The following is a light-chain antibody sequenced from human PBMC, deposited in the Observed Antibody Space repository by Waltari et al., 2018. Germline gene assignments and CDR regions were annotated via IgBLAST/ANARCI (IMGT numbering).Light chain of an antibody. CDR2: AAS. V-gene: IGKV1-12*01. J-gene: IGKJ5*01. CDR1: QGISTW. Sequence: TYRASQGISTWLVWYQQKPGKAPKLLIYAASNLQSGVPSRFSGSGSGTEVTLTISSLQPEDFAAYDCQQANSFPITFGQGTRLDIK. CDR3: QQANSFPIT.